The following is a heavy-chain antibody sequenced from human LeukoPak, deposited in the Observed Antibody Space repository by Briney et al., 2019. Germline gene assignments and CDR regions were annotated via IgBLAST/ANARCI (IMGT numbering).Heavy chain of an antibody. D-gene: IGHD3-10*01. CDR3: ARDWDNGELHPTH. J-gene: IGHJ4*02. CDR2: IYHSGST. CDR1: GGSISSGGYY. V-gene: IGHV4-30-2*01. Sequence: SETLSLTCTVSGGSISSGGYYWSWIRQPPGKGLEWIGYIYHSGSTYYNPSLKSRVTISVDRSKNQFSLKLSSVTAADTAVYYCARDWDNGELHPTHWGQGTLVTVSS.